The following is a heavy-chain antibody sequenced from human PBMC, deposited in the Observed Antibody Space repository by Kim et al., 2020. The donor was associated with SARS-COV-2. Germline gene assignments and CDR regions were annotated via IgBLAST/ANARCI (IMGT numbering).Heavy chain of an antibody. J-gene: IGHJ4*02. Sequence: KTRYSKKFQAGVSLTRDTSATTAYLELSGLRSEDTAVYYCAREAVAGSFDHWGQGTLVTVSS. CDR3: AREAVAGSFDH. D-gene: IGHD6-19*01. V-gene: IGHV1-3*01. CDR2: KT.